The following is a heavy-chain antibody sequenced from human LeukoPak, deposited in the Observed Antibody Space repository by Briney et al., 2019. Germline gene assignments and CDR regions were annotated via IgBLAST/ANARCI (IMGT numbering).Heavy chain of an antibody. J-gene: IGHJ3*02. CDR3: ARQATYCSSTSCYKAVDAFDI. CDR1: GGSISSSSYY. D-gene: IGHD2-2*02. CDR2: MYYSGRT. Sequence: SETLSLTCTVSGGSISSSSYYWGWIRQPPGKGLEWIGSMYYSGRTYYNPSLKSRVTISVDTSKNKFSLKLSSVAAADTAVYYCARQATYCSSTSCYKAVDAFDIWGQGTMVTVSS. V-gene: IGHV4-39*01.